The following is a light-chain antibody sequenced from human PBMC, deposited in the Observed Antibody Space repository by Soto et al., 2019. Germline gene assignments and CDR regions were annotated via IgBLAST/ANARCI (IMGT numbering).Light chain of an antibody. Sequence: QSVLTQPASVSGSPGQSITISCTGNSSDVGGYNYVSWYQQHPGKAPKVIIHELSNRPSAVSNRCSAAKSSNTASLCNSGPQAEDEAHYYCSSYTRSDNYAFGTGTKVTVL. CDR2: ELS. CDR3: SSYTRSDNYA. V-gene: IGLV2-14*01. CDR1: SSDVGGYNY. J-gene: IGLJ1*01.